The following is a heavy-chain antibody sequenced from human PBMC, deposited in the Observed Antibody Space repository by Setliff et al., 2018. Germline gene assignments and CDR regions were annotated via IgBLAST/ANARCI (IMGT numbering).Heavy chain of an antibody. D-gene: IGHD1-1*01. CDR1: GFAFSSSG. CDR2: IGVYNGNT. V-gene: IGHV1-18*01. J-gene: IGHJ6*03. CDR3: ARLTYNLYYYYLDV. Sequence: VKVSCKASGFAFSSSGISWVRQAPGQGLEWMGWIGVYNGNTNYAQTFQDRVTMTTDTSTNTAYLDLRNLRSDDTAVYYCARLTYNLYYYYLDVWGKGTPVTVSS.